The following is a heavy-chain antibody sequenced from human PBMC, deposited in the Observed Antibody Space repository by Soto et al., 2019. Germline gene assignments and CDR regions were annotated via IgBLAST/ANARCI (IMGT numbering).Heavy chain of an antibody. CDR2: INHSGST. CDR3: ERGGWYILTGYCLNWFAP. CDR1: GGSFSGYY. Sequence: SETLSLTCGVYGGSFSGYYWSWIRQPPGKGRECIGEINHSGSTNYNPSLNSRVTISVDTSKNQFSLKLSSVNAADTAVYYFERGGWYILTGYCLNWFAPRSQRTPVTVSS. D-gene: IGHD3-9*01. J-gene: IGHJ5*02. V-gene: IGHV4-34*01.